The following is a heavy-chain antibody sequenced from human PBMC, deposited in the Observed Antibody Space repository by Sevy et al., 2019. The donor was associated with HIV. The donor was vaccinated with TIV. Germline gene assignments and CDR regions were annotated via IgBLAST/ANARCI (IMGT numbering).Heavy chain of an antibody. CDR2: ISAYNGNT. Sequence: ASVKVSCKASGYTFTSYGISWVRQAPGQGLEWMGWISAYNGNTNYAQKLQGRVTMTTDTSTSTAYMELRSLRSDDTAVYCCARDHVEMATIFPTRDAFDIWGQGTMVTVSS. CDR3: ARDHVEMATIFPTRDAFDI. D-gene: IGHD5-12*01. V-gene: IGHV1-18*01. J-gene: IGHJ3*02. CDR1: GYTFTSYG.